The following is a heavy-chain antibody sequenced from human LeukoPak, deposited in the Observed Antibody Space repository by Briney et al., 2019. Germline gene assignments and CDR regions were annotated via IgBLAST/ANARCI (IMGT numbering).Heavy chain of an antibody. V-gene: IGHV3-9*03. Sequence: GGSLRLSCAASGFTFDDYAMHWVRQAPGKGLEWVSGISWNSGSIGYADSVKGRFTISRDNAKNSLYLQMNSLRAEDMALYYCAKGYGGKREGAFDIWGQGTMVTVSS. CDR3: AKGYGGKREGAFDI. CDR1: GFTFDDYA. D-gene: IGHD4-23*01. J-gene: IGHJ3*02. CDR2: ISWNSGSI.